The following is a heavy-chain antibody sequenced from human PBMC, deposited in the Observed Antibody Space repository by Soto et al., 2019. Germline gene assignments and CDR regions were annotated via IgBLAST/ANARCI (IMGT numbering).Heavy chain of an antibody. V-gene: IGHV3-30*03. CDR3: ARNSRGFGLPDRIDV. CDR2: ISYNGDNQ. D-gene: IGHD2-2*01. Sequence: QEQLVESGGDVVQPGRSLRLSCAAAGFTFNSYNMHWVRQAPGKGPEWVAVISYNGDNQYYLDSVKGRFTISRDNPNKKVYLEMNRLGPEDQAVFFCARNSRGFGLPDRIDVWGQGTTVIVSS. CDR1: GFTFNSYN. J-gene: IGHJ6*02.